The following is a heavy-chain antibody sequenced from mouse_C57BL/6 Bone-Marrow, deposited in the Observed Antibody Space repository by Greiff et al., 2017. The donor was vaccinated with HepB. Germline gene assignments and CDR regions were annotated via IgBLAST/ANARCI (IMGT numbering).Heavy chain of an antibody. V-gene: IGHV1-59*01. J-gene: IGHJ4*01. CDR3: ARRGYYYGREAMDY. CDR1: GYTFTSYW. D-gene: IGHD1-1*01. CDR2: IDPSDSYT. Sequence: VQLQQPGAELVRPGTSVKLSCKASGYTFTSYWMHWVKQRPGQGLEWIGVIDPSDSYTNYNQKFKGKATLTVDTSSSTAYMQLSSLTSEDSAVYYCARRGYYYGREAMDYWGQGTSVTVSS.